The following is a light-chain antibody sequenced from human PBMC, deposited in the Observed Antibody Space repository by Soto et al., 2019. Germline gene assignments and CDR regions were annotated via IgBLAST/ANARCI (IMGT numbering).Light chain of an antibody. CDR2: QVN. V-gene: IGLV2-14*01. CDR1: NGDVGAYDY. J-gene: IGLJ3*02. Sequence: QSALTQPASVSGSPGRSITISCTGTNGDVGAYDYVSWYQQHPGKAPKLMISQVNNRPSGVSNRFSGSKFGNTASLTVSGLQAEDEADYYCCSYAGSNTWVFGGGTKLTVL. CDR3: CSYAGSNTWV.